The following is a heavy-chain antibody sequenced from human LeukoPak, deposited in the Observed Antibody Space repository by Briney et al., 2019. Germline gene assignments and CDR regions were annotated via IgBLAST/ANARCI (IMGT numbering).Heavy chain of an antibody. CDR2: VYYSGST. CDR1: SGSVSTSSYY. J-gene: IGHJ5*02. CDR3: ARVGYYYDSSGYNPPYDWFDP. V-gene: IGHV4-39*01. Sequence: SETLSLTCTVSSGSVSTSSYYWGWVRQPPGKGLEWIGSVYYSGSTYYNPSLKSRVTISVDTSKNQFSLKLSSVTAADTAVYYCARVGYYYDSSGYNPPYDWFDPWGQGTLVTVSS. D-gene: IGHD3-22*01.